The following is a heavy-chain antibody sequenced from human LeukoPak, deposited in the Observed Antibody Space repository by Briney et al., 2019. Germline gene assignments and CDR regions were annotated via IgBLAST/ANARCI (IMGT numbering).Heavy chain of an antibody. CDR3: ASSVGSTDY. J-gene: IGHJ4*02. CDR1: GESLSKYY. Sequence: PETLSLTCAVYGESLSKYYWTWIRQSPGKGLEWIGQINHRGSTNLHPSLKSRVTLSVDTSKHQFSLKLTSVTAADAAVYYCASSVGSTDYWGQGTLVTVSS. D-gene: IGHD1-26*01. V-gene: IGHV4-34*01. CDR2: INHRGST.